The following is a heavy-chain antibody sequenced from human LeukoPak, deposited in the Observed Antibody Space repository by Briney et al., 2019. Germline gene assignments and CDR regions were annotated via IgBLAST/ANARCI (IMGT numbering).Heavy chain of an antibody. CDR1: GGSFSGYY. CDR2: INHSGST. CDR3: ARAWMVNWFDP. J-gene: IGHJ5*02. D-gene: IGHD2-2*03. Sequence: PSETLSLTCAVYGGSFSGYYWSWIRQPPGKGLEWIGEINHSGSTNYNPSLKSRVTISVDTSKNQFSLKLSSVTAADTAVYYCARAWMVNWFDPWGQGTLVTVSS. V-gene: IGHV4-34*01.